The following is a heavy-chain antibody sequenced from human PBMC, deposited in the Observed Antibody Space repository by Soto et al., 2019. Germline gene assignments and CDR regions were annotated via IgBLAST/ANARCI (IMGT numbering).Heavy chain of an antibody. CDR3: ATESGSTYGYFDH. J-gene: IGHJ4*02. CDR1: GGSVTSDEDY. CDR2: ISNSGST. D-gene: IGHD5-18*01. Sequence: PSETLSLTSTVSGGSVTSDEDYWTLIRQSPGKGLEWIGYISNSGSTGYNPSLKTRLSMSVDRSKNQFTLRLTSVTAADTAVYFCATESGSTYGYFDHWGQGTQVTVSS. V-gene: IGHV4-30-4*01.